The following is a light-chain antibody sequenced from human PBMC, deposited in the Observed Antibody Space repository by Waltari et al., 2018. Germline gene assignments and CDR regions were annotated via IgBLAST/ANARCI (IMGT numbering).Light chain of an antibody. CDR2: DVY. J-gene: IGLJ2*01. Sequence: QSALTQPRSVSGSPGQSVTISCTGTNSDVGGYDFVSWYQQYPGKAPKLIIYDVYKRPPGVPDRFSGSKSGNTASLSISGLLNEDEADLYCCSYAGADSSVLFGGGTTLTVL. CDR1: NSDVGGYDF. V-gene: IGLV2-11*01. CDR3: CSYAGADSSVL.